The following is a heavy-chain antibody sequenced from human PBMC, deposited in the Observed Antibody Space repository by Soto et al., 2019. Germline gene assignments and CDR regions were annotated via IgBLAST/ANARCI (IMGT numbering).Heavy chain of an antibody. Sequence: QVQLQESGPGLVKPSGTLSLTCAVSGDSISSDNWWSWVRQPPEKGLEWIGEIYRGTSPTYNPSLESRVTISVDKSKNHFSRKLTSAPAADTEVYYCEKNGAYALDSGGQGPLAPVS. CDR1: GDSISSDNW. D-gene: IGHD4-17*01. J-gene: IGHJ4*02. CDR3: EKNGAYALDS. CDR2: IYRGTSP. V-gene: IGHV4-4*02.